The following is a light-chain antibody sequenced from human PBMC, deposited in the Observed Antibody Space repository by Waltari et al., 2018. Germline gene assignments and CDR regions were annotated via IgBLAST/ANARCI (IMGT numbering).Light chain of an antibody. CDR1: SSNIGGNY. J-gene: IGLJ3*02. CDR2: RNN. Sequence: QSVLTQPPSASGTPGQGVTISCSGSSSNIGGNYVYWYQQFPGTSPKLLIHRNNQRPSGVPDRFSGSKSGTSAFLVISGLRSEVEADYHCAAWDDSLSGWVFGGGTKLTVL. V-gene: IGLV1-47*01. CDR3: AAWDDSLSGWV.